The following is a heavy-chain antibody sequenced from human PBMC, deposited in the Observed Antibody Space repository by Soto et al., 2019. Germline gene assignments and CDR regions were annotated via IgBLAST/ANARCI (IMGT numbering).Heavy chain of an antibody. V-gene: IGHV3-21*01. CDR2: ISGSSNFI. Sequence: KTGGSLRLSCAASGFTFSNYNINWVRQAPGKGLEWVSSISGSSNFIYYADSVKGRFTISRDNAKNSLYLQMNSLRVEDTAVYYCATPMALPGSDYWGQGTLVTVSS. CDR1: GFTFSNYN. D-gene: IGHD3-10*01. CDR3: ATPMALPGSDY. J-gene: IGHJ4*02.